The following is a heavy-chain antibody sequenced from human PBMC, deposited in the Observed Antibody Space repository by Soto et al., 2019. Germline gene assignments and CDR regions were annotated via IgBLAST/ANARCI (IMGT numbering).Heavy chain of an antibody. V-gene: IGHV4-31*04. CDR3: AGITTFGVVNYGLDV. CDR2: IYSTGST. Sequence: QVRLQESGPGLVHPSQTLSLTCTVSGVSVSGGVSYWGWFRQHSGKGLEWMGYIYSTGSTYYNPSLQSRVSISSDTSQNQFTLRLLSVTAADTAVYYCAGITTFGVVNYGLDVWGQGTKVTVSS. D-gene: IGHD3-3*01. CDR1: GVSVSGGVSY. J-gene: IGHJ6*02.